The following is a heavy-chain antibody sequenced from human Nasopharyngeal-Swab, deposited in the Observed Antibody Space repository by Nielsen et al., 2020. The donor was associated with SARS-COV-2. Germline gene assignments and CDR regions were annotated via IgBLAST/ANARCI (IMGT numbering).Heavy chain of an antibody. CDR2: IKQDGSEK. J-gene: IGHJ4*02. CDR1: GFTFSSYW. V-gene: IGHV3-7*03. Sequence: GESLKLSCAASGFTFSSYWMSWVRQAPGKGLEWVANIKQDGSEKYYVDSVKGRFTISRDNAKNSLYLQMDSLRAEDTAVYYCARVRARDGYIFDYWGQGTLVTVSS. D-gene: IGHD5-24*01. CDR3: ARVRARDGYIFDY.